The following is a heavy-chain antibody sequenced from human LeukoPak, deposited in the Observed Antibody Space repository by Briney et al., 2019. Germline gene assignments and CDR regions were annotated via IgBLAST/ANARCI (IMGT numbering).Heavy chain of an antibody. Sequence: SVKVSCKASGGTFSSYAISWVRQAPGQGLEWMGGIIPIFGTANYAQRFQGRVTITADESTSTAYMELSNLRSEDTAVYYCARGGYDSWFDPWGQGTLVTVSS. J-gene: IGHJ5*02. V-gene: IGHV1-69*13. CDR3: ARGGYDSWFDP. CDR2: IIPIFGTA. CDR1: GGTFSSYA. D-gene: IGHD5-12*01.